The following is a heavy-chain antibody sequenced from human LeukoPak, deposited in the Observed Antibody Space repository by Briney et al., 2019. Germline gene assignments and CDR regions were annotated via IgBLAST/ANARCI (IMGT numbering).Heavy chain of an antibody. J-gene: IGHJ4*02. CDR1: GGTFSSYA. V-gene: IGHV1-18*01. CDR2: ISAYNGNT. CDR3: ARGYEGGIFDY. Sequence: ASVKVSCKASGGTFSSYAISWVRQAPGQGLEWMGWISAYNGNTNYAQKLQGRVTMTTDTSTSTAYMELRSLRSDDTAVYYCARGYEGGIFDYWGQGTLVTVSS. D-gene: IGHD5-12*01.